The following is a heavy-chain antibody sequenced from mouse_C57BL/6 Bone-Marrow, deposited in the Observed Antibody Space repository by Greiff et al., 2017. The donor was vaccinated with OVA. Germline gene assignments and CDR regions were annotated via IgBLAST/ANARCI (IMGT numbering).Heavy chain of an antibody. CDR2: IDPENGDT. CDR1: GFNIKDDY. CDR3: TTFCVPYYAMDY. Sequence: EVQLQQSGAELVRPGASVKLSCTASGFNIKDDYMHWVKQRPEQGLEWIGWIDPENGDTEYASKFQGKATITADTSSNTAYLQLSSLTAEDTAVYYCTTFCVPYYAMDYWGQGTSVTVSS. V-gene: IGHV14-4*01. J-gene: IGHJ4*01.